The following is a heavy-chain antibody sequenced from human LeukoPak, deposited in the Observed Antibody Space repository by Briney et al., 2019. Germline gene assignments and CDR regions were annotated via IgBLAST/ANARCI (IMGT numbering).Heavy chain of an antibody. CDR2: INHSGIT. Sequence: ASETLSLTCAVYGGSFSGYYWSWIRQPPGKGLEWIGEINHSGITNYNPSLKSRVTISVDRSKNQFSLKLSSVTAADTAVYYCATTYSNYYYDYLDVWGKGTTVTVSS. J-gene: IGHJ6*03. D-gene: IGHD4-11*01. CDR1: GGSFSGYY. CDR3: ATTYSNYYYDYLDV. V-gene: IGHV4-34*01.